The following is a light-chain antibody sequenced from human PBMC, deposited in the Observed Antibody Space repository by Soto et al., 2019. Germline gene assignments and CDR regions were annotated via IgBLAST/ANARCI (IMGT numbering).Light chain of an antibody. J-gene: IGKJ4*01. V-gene: IGKV3-15*01. CDR3: QQYKIWPEG. CDR1: QRVGSN. Sequence: EIVMTQSPATLSASPGERAALSCRASQRVGSNLAWYPQKPGQAPRLLIYGASTRATPIAARFSGSGSGTEFTLTISSLQSEDFAVYYCQQYKIWPEGFGGGTKVEIK. CDR2: GAS.